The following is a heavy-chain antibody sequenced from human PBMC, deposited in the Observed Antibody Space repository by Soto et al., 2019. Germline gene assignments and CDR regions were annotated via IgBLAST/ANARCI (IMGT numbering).Heavy chain of an antibody. CDR1: GYSFTSYW. J-gene: IGHJ6*02. D-gene: IGHD2-2*01. CDR2: IYPGDSDT. CDR3: ARQGCSSTSCYADYYYYYGMDV. V-gene: IGHV5-51*01. Sequence: GESLKISCKGSGYSFTSYWIGWVRQMPGKGLEWMGIIYPGDSDTRYSPSFQGQVTISADKSISTAYLQWSSLKASDTAMYYCARQGCSSTSCYADYYYYYGMDVWGQGTTVTVSS.